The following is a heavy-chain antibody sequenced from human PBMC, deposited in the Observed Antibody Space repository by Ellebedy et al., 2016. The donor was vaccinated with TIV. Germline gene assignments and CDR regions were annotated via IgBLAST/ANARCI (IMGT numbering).Heavy chain of an antibody. CDR2: IYYSGST. J-gene: IGHJ4*02. V-gene: IGHV4-59*06. D-gene: IGHD3-3*01. Sequence: MPSETLSLTCTVSYGTISSYYWRWIRQPPSKGLEWMGYIYYSGSTYYNPSLKSRVTISVDTSKNQFSLKLSSVTAADTAVYYCARSSKIFVFDDWGQGIAVTVSS. CDR1: YGTISSYY. CDR3: ARSSKIFVFDD.